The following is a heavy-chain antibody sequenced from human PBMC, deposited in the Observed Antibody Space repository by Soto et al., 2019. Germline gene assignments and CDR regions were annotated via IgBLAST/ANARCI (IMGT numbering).Heavy chain of an antibody. CDR3: IKYSGPTVTFDI. V-gene: IGHV4-30-4*08. J-gene: IGHJ3*02. Sequence: SLTCTVSGGSISSSRCHWGWIRQPPGKGLEWIGYINYSGNTYYNPSLKSRVFISVDTSKNQFSLNLNSVTAADTAIYYCIKYSGPTVTFDIWGQGTMVTVSS. D-gene: IGHD3-10*01. CDR2: INYSGNT. CDR1: GGSISSSRCH.